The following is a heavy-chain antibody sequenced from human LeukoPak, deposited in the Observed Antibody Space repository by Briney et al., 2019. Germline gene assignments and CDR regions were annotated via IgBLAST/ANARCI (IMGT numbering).Heavy chain of an antibody. CDR1: GFTFSIYA. D-gene: IGHD3-22*01. V-gene: IGHV3-23*01. CDR2: ISDRGSST. CDR3: ARDRVYYYDSSGSGDAFDI. J-gene: IGHJ3*02. Sequence: GASLRLSCAASGFTFSIYAMSWVRQSPGKGLEWVSTISDRGSSTYYADSVKGRLTISRDNSKNTLYLQMSSLRAEDTAVFYCARDRVYYYDSSGSGDAFDIWGQGTMVTVSS.